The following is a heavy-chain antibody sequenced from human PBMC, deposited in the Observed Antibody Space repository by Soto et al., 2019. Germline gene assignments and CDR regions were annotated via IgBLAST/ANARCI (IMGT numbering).Heavy chain of an antibody. CDR1: GXTVTSYS. CDR3: VRPFCGVNSCQNWFGP. Sequence: GSLRLSCAVSGXTVTSYSMSWVRQAPGEGLELVANIQQDGSEKYYVDSVKGRFNIPRDNAKNSLYLQMNSLRAEETAVYSCVRPFCGVNSCQNWFGPWGQGPLGTVSS. CDR2: IQQDGSEK. V-gene: IGHV3-7*03. D-gene: IGHD2-21*01. J-gene: IGHJ5*02.